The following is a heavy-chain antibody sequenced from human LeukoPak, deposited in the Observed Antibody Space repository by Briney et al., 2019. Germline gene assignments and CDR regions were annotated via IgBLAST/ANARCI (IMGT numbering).Heavy chain of an antibody. J-gene: IGHJ3*02. Sequence: SETLSLTCTVSGGSISSSSYYWGWIRQPPGKGLEWIGSIYYSGSTYYNPSLKSRVTISVDTSKNQFSLKLSSVTAADTAVYYCARADQWLAANDAFDIWGQGTMVTVSS. V-gene: IGHV4-39*07. D-gene: IGHD6-19*01. CDR3: ARADQWLAANDAFDI. CDR1: GGSISSSSYY. CDR2: IYYSGST.